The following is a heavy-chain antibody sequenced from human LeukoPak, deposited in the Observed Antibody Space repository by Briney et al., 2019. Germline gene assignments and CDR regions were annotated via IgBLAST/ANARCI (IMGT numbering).Heavy chain of an antibody. CDR2: IYYSGST. D-gene: IGHD4-17*01. CDR3: ARDFGDPFTQEDWYFDL. CDR1: GGSISGGGYY. J-gene: IGHJ2*01. V-gene: IGHV4-31*03. Sequence: PSETLSLTCTVSGGSISGGGYYWSWIRQHPGKGLEWIGYIYYSGSTYYNPSLKSRVTISVDTSKNQFSLKLSSVTAADTAVYYCARDFGDPFTQEDWYFDLWGRGTLVTVSS.